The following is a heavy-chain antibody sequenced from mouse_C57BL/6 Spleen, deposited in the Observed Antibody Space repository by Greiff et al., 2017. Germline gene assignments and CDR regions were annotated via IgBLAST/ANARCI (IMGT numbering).Heavy chain of an antibody. CDR3: ARLYYDYGYFDY. J-gene: IGHJ2*01. Sequence: QVQLQQPGAELVKPGASVKLSCKASGYTFTSYWMQWVKQRPGQGLEWIGEIDPSDSYTNYNQKFKGKATLTVDTSSSTAYMQLSSLTSEDSAVYDCARLYYDYGYFDYWGQGTTLTVSS. CDR2: IDPSDSYT. CDR1: GYTFTSYW. V-gene: IGHV1-50*01. D-gene: IGHD2-4*01.